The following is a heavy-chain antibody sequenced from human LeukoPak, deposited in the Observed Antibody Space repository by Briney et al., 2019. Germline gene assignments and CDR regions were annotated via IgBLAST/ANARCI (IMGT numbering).Heavy chain of an antibody. CDR2: ISSTSGST. J-gene: IGHJ4*02. CDR1: GFTFSSYA. CDR3: AKLFDSGTYNNFFHF. D-gene: IGHD3-10*01. Sequence: PGGSLRLSCAASGFTFSSYAMSWVRQAPGKGLEWVSAISSTSGSTYDADSVKGRFTISRDNSKNTLYLQMNSLRPEDTAIYYCAKLFDSGTYNNFFHFWGREPWSPSPQ. V-gene: IGHV3-23*01.